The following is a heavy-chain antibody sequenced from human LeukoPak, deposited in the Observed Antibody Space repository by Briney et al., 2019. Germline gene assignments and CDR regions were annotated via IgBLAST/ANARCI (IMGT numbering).Heavy chain of an antibody. CDR1: GFTVSSNY. CDR2: IYSGGST. V-gene: IGHV3-66*02. CDR3: AKEYGSGSKSFDY. D-gene: IGHD3-10*01. J-gene: IGHJ4*02. Sequence: GGSLRLSCAASGFTVSSNYMSWVRQAPGKGLEWVSVIYSGGSTYYADSVKGRFTISRDNSKNTLYLQMNSLRAEDTAVYYCAKEYGSGSKSFDYWGQGTLVTVSS.